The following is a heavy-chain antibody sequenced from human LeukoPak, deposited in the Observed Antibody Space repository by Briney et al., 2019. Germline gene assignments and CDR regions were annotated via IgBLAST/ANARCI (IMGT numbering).Heavy chain of an antibody. CDR2: INDRGNT. J-gene: IGHJ4*02. CDR1: GGCLNIYY. V-gene: IGHV4-59*01. CDR3: ARSSSASYHHAFGL. Sequence: PSETLSLTCTVSGGCLNIYYWSWLRQSPGKGLEGIAFINDRGNTNYIPSLMSRVTISMDTSKSQFSLTLNSVTPADAGVYFCARSSSASYHHAFGLWGQGILVTVSP. D-gene: IGHD3-10*01.